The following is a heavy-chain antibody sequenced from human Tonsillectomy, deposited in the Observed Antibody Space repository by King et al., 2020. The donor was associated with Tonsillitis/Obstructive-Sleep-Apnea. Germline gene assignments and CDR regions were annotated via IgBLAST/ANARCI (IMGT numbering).Heavy chain of an antibody. CDR1: GFTFSSYG. V-gene: IGHV3-30*18. CDR3: AKSKGFGEGAVPPDY. CDR2: ISDDGRKK. Sequence: VQLVESGGGVVQPGRSLRLSCAVSGFTFSSYGMHWVRQAPGKGLEWVSVISDDGRKKYYVDSVKGRFTISRDNSKNTLYLQMNSLRDEDTAVYYCAKSKGFGEGAVPPDYWGQGTLVTVSS. D-gene: IGHD3-16*01. J-gene: IGHJ4*02.